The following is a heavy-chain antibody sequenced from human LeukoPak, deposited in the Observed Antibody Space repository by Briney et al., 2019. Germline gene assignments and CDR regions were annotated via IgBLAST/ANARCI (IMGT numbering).Heavy chain of an antibody. V-gene: IGHV4-30-2*01. CDR1: GGSISSGGYS. D-gene: IGHD3-22*01. CDR2: IYHSGST. Sequence: SQTLSLACAVSGGSISSGGYSWSWIRQPPGKGLEWIGYIYHSGSTYYNPSLKSRVTISVDRPKNQFSLKLSSVTAADTAVYYCARGRDSSGYIDYWGQGTLVTVSS. J-gene: IGHJ4*02. CDR3: ARGRDSSGYIDY.